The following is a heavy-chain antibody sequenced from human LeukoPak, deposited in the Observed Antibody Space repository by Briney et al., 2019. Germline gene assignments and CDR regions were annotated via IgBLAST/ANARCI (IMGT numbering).Heavy chain of an antibody. V-gene: IGHV1-46*01. CDR3: AGYYYDSGQYFDY. J-gene: IGHJ4*02. Sequence: ASVTVSCKASGYTFTSYYMHWVRQAPGQGLEWMGIINPSGGSTSYAQKFQGRVAMTRDTSTSTVYMELSSLRSEDTAVYYCAGYYYDSGQYFDYWGQGTLVTVSS. CDR2: INPSGGST. CDR1: GYTFTSYY. D-gene: IGHD3-22*01.